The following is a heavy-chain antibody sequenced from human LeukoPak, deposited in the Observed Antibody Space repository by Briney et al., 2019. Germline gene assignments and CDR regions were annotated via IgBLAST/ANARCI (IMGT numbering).Heavy chain of an antibody. CDR2: IRYDGSNK. CDR1: GFTFSSYG. Sequence: GGSLRLSCAASGFTFSSYGMHWVRQAPGKGLEWVAFIRYDGSNKYYADSVKGRFAISRDNSNNTLYLQINSLRAEDTAVYYCARGRRYCSGGSCYSKANYYYYYMDVWGKGTTVTISS. J-gene: IGHJ6*03. V-gene: IGHV3-30*02. CDR3: ARGRRYCSGGSCYSKANYYYYYMDV. D-gene: IGHD2-15*01.